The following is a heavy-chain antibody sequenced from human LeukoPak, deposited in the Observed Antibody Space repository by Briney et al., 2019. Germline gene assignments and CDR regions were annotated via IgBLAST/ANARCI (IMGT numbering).Heavy chain of an antibody. CDR2: ISGSGGRT. CDR3: AKDRPTVYSSSWLHFLDS. V-gene: IGHV3-23*01. D-gene: IGHD6-13*01. CDR1: GFTFSSYG. J-gene: IGHJ4*02. Sequence: GGSLRLSCGASGFTFSSYGMSWVRQAPGKGLEWVSAISGSGGRTYYADSVKGRFTISRDNSKNMLYLQMTSLRAEDTAVYYCAKDRPTVYSSSWLHFLDSWGQGTLVTVSS.